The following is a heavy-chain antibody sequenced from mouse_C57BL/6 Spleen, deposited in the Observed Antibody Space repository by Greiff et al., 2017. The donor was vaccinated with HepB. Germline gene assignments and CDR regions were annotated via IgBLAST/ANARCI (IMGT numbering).Heavy chain of an antibody. CDR3: AKGGGSSSLDV. CDR2: IWRGGST. V-gene: IGHV2-5*01. J-gene: IGHJ1*03. D-gene: IGHD1-1*01. CDR1: GFSLTSYG. Sequence: VKLEESGPGLVQPSQSLSITCTVSGFSLTSYGVHWVRQSPGKGLEWLGVIWRGGSTDYNAAFMSRLSITKDNSKSQVFFKMNSLQADDTAIYYCAKGGGSSSLDVWGTGTTVTVSS.